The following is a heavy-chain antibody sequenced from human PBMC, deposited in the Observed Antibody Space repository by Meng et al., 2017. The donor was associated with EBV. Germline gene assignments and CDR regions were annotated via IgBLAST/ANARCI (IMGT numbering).Heavy chain of an antibody. CDR1: GFSFSTYA. Sequence: EVQLLEFGGGLVQPGGSLRLSCAASGFSFSTYAMGWVRQAPGKGLEWVSGISATSVDTYYADSVKGRFAISRDNSKNTVTLHMNILRAEDTAIYYCNSGSHSPLDSWGQGTLVTVSS. V-gene: IGHV3-23*01. CDR2: ISATSVDT. D-gene: IGHD1-26*01. J-gene: IGHJ4*02. CDR3: NSGSHSPLDS.